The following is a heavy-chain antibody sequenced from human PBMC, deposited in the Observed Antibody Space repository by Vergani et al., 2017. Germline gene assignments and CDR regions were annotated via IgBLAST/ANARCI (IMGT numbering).Heavy chain of an antibody. CDR1: GFTFSSYG. D-gene: IGHD6-19*01. CDR2: IRYDGSNK. Sequence: QVQLVESGGGVVQPGGSLRLSCAASGFTFSSYGMHWVRQAPGKGLEWGALIRYDGSNKYYADSVKGRFTISRDNSKNTLYLQMNSLRAEDTAVYYCAKDQREQWTYYFDYWGQGTLVTVSS. J-gene: IGHJ4*02. CDR3: AKDQREQWTYYFDY. V-gene: IGHV3-30*02.